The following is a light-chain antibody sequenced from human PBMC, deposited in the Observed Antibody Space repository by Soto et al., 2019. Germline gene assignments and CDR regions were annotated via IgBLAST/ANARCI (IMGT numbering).Light chain of an antibody. CDR3: QQGYSTTPIT. Sequence: DIQMTQSPSSLSAAIGDRVTITCRASQSIKNYLNWYQHKPGAAPKLLIFGASNLESGAPSRFSGSGSGTEFTLSISSLQPEDFATYYCQQGYSTTPITFGQGTRLEI. J-gene: IGKJ5*01. V-gene: IGKV1-39*01. CDR2: GAS. CDR1: QSIKNY.